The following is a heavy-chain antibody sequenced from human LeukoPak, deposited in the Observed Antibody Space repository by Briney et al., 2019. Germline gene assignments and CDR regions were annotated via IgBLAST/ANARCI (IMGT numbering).Heavy chain of an antibody. CDR2: INPNSGGT. J-gene: IGHJ4*02. CDR1: GYTLTGYY. CDR3: ARDLTMVRGVITYPLGY. V-gene: IGHV1-2*02. D-gene: IGHD3-10*01. Sequence: ASVKVSCKASGYTLTGYYMHWVRQAPGQGLEWMGWINPNSGGTNYAQKFQGRVTMTRDTSISTAYMELSRLRSDDTAVYYCARDLTMVRGVITYPLGYWGQGTLVTVSS.